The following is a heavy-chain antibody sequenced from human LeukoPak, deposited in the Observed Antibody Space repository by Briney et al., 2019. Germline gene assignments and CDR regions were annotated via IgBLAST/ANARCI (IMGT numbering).Heavy chain of an antibody. Sequence: SGGSLRLSCAASGFTFSSHWMSWVRQAPGKGLEWVANIKQVGSEKYYVDSVKGRFTISRDNAKNSLYLQMNSLRAEDTAVYYCARSSASALDYWGQGTLVTVSS. CDR2: IKQVGSEK. D-gene: IGHD2-2*01. J-gene: IGHJ4*02. CDR3: ARSSASALDY. CDR1: GFTFSSHW. V-gene: IGHV3-7*01.